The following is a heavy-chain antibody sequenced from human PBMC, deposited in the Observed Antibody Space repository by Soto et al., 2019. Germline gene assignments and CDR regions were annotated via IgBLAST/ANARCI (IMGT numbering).Heavy chain of an antibody. J-gene: IGHJ4*02. CDR3: AKDQTDVTLFDY. D-gene: IGHD2-21*02. CDR2: ISGRGVDT. CDR1: GFSFSSLA. Sequence: SLSLSCAASGFSFSSLAMSWVRQAPGKGLEWVSSISGRGVDTLYADSVKGRFTISRDNSRNTLYLQVNSLRAEDTAVYYCAKDQTDVTLFDYWGQGTLVTVSS. V-gene: IGHV3-23*01.